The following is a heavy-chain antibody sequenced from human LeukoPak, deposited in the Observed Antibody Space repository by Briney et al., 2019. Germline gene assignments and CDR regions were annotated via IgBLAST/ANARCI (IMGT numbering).Heavy chain of an antibody. CDR2: IFYSGST. D-gene: IGHD3-10*01. CDR1: GGSISSYY. Sequence: SETLSLTCTVSGGSISSYYWSWIRQPPGKGLEWIGWIFYSGSTNYNPSLTSRVTISVDTSKNQFSLKLSSVTAADTAVYYCARRGFFDFWGRGTLVTVSS. V-gene: IGHV4-59*08. J-gene: IGHJ4*02. CDR3: ARRGFFDF.